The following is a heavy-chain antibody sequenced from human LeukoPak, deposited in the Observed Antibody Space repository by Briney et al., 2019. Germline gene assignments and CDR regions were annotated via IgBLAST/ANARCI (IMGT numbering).Heavy chain of an antibody. D-gene: IGHD6-13*01. CDR2: IYYTGNT. J-gene: IGHJ1*01. Sequence: SETLSLTCSVSGVSISSSNSYWGWIRQPPGKGMEWIGSIYYTGNTYYNASLKSRVTISVDTSKNQFSLKLSSVTAADTAVYYCARGIAAAEPARYFQHWGQGTLVTVSS. CDR3: ARGIAAAEPARYFQH. CDR1: GVSISSSNSY. V-gene: IGHV4-39*07.